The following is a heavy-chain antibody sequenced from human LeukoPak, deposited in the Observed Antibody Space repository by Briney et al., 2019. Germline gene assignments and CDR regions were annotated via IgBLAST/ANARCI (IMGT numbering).Heavy chain of an antibody. CDR3: ARVRYCDY. Sequence: PWGVLRLSCAASGFTFSSYWMHWVRQAPGKGLVWVSRINSDGSSTNYADSVKGRFTISRDNAKNTLYLQMNRLRAEDTAVYYCARVRYCDYWGQEPWSPSPQ. CDR2: INSDGSST. D-gene: IGHD1-14*01. CDR1: GFTFSSYW. V-gene: IGHV3-74*01. J-gene: IGHJ4*01.